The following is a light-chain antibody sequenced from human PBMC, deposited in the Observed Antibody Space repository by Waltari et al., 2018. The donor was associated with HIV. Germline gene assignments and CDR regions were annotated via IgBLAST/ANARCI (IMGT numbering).Light chain of an antibody. J-gene: IGLJ1*01. V-gene: IGLV1-47*01. CDR2: RDY. Sequence: QFVLTQPPSASGTLGQSVTISCPGCSSHVGGKPLYWFQQVSGTAPKLLIYRDYQRRSGIPDRFSGSKSGASASLTISGLRSEDEADYYCVAWDDSLSGYVFGTGTKVSVL. CDR3: VAWDDSLSGYV. CDR1: SSHVGGKP.